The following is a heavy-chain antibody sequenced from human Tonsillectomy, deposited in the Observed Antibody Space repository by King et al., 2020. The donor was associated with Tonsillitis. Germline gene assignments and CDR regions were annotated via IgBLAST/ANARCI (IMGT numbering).Heavy chain of an antibody. V-gene: IGHV5-51*01. J-gene: IGHJ5*02. CDR1: GYSFPSHW. D-gene: IGHD1-26*01. Sequence: QLVQSGAEVKKPGESLRISCQGSGYSFPSHWIGWVRQMPGKGLEWMGIIYPGDSDTRYSPSFLGQVTISADKSINTAYLHWSSLKASDSAMYYCARLLGWEVLSKNWFDPWGQGTLVTVSS. CDR3: ARLLGWEVLSKNWFDP. CDR2: IYPGDSDT.